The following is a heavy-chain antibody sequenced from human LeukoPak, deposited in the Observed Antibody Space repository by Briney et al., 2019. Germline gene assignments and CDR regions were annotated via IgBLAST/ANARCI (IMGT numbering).Heavy chain of an antibody. D-gene: IGHD2-2*01. V-gene: IGHV4-4*07. Sequence: SETLSLTCTVSGGSISTYSWTWIRQPAGKGLEWIGRIYTSGSTNYNPSLKSRVTMSVDTSKNQFSLKLSSVTAADTAVYYCARGVLVVVPAAGAFDIWGQGTMVTVSS. CDR3: ARGVLVVVPAAGAFDI. CDR2: IYTSGST. J-gene: IGHJ3*02. CDR1: GGSISTYS.